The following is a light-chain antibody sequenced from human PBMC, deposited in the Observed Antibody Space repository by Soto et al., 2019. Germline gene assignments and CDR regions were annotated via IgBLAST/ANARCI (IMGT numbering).Light chain of an antibody. J-gene: IGKJ1*01. CDR3: HQRQSWPRT. CDR1: QYINTR. CDR2: QTS. Sequence: ESVLTQSPATLSSFPGERVTLCCRASQYINTRLAWYQHRPGQAPRLLIYQTSIRAAGIPARFSASGTGTDFTLTISDVQPEDFAVYYCHQRQSWPRTFGQGTKVDIK. V-gene: IGKV3-11*01.